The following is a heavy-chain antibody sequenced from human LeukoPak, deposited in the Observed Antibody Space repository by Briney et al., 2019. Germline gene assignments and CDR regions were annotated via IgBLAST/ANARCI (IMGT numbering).Heavy chain of an antibody. J-gene: IGHJ4*02. Sequence: GGSLRLSCAASGFTFSSYGMHWVRQAPGKGLEWVAVISYDGSNKYYADSVKSRFTISRDNSKNTLYLQMNSLRAEDTAVYYCAKGSSLGDYWGQGTLVTVSS. CDR1: GFTFSSYG. CDR3: AKGSSLGDY. V-gene: IGHV3-30*18. CDR2: ISYDGSNK. D-gene: IGHD5/OR15-5a*01.